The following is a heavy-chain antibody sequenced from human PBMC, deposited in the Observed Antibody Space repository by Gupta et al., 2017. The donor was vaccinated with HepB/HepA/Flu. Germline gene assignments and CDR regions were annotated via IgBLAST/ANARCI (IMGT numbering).Heavy chain of an antibody. Sequence: EVQLVESGGGLIQPGGSLRLSCAVSGFTVGSNYMSCVRQAPGKGLEWVSVIYSSAATYYADSVKGRFTISRDSSKNTLYLHMNSLRVEDTALYYCARASGGDWIAWYFDLWGRGTLVTVSS. V-gene: IGHV3-66*01. J-gene: IGHJ2*01. CDR2: IYSSAAT. CDR3: ARASGGDWIAWYFDL. D-gene: IGHD2-21*02. CDR1: GFTVGSNY.